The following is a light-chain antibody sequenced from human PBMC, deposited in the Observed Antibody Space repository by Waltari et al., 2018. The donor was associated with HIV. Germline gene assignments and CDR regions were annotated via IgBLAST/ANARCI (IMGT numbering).Light chain of an antibody. CDR1: SSDIGIYNY. CDR2: KVN. J-gene: IGLJ2*01. V-gene: IGLV2-14*01. CDR3: TSYTTRSTVI. Sequence: QSALTQPASVSGSPGQSITISCTGTSSDIGIYNYVSWYQQHPGKAPKLLIYKVNNRPSGVSDRFSGSKSGKTASLSISGLQAEDEADYYCTSYTTRSTVIFGGGTSVTVL.